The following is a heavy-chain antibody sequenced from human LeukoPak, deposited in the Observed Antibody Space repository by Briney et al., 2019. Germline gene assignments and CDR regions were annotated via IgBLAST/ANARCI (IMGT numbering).Heavy chain of an antibody. CDR1: GFTFSSYS. V-gene: IGHV3-74*01. Sequence: GGSLRLPCAASGFTFSSYSMHWVRQAPGKGLVWVSRINNDGSSTSYPDSVKGRFTISRDNSKNTLYLQMNSLRAEDTAVYYCAKLGSDYVWGSYRPRWFDPWGQGTLVTVSS. D-gene: IGHD3-16*02. CDR2: INNDGSST. J-gene: IGHJ5*02. CDR3: AKLGSDYVWGSYRPRWFDP.